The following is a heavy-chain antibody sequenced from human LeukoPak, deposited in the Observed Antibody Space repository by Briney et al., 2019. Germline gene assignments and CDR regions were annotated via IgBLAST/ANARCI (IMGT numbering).Heavy chain of an antibody. CDR2: IYYSGST. D-gene: IGHD3-3*01. CDR1: GYFISSGYY. V-gene: IGHV4-38-2*01. J-gene: IGHJ5*02. Sequence: SETLSLTCAVSGYFISSGYYWGWIRQPPGKGLEWIGSIYYSGSTYYNPSLKSRVTISVDTSKNQFSLKLSSVTAADTAVYYCARTIFGVVIPWGQGTLVTVSS. CDR3: ARTIFGVVIP.